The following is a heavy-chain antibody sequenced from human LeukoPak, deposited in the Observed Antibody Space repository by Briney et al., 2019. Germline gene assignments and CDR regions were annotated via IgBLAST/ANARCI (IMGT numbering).Heavy chain of an antibody. CDR1: GFTFSNYG. D-gene: IGHD2-21*02. Sequence: GGSLRHSCAASGFTFSNYGMSWVRQAPGKGLEWVSSISGSGYTYYADSVKGRFTISRDNSKNTLYLQMNSLRAEDTAVYYCAKDGTGCGGDCYSDYWGQGTLLTVSS. V-gene: IGHV3-23*01. J-gene: IGHJ4*02. CDR2: ISGSGYT. CDR3: AKDGTGCGGDCYSDY.